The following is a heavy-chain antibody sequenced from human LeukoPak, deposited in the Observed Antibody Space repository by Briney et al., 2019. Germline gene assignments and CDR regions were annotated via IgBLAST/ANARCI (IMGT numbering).Heavy chain of an antibody. Sequence: SETLSLTCTVSGGSISSYYWSWIRQPPGKGLEWLGYIYYSGSTNYNPSLKSRVTISVDTSKNQFSLKLSSVTAADTAVYYCARRVYSSSWYWFDPWGQGTLVTVSS. D-gene: IGHD6-13*01. CDR1: GGSISSYY. J-gene: IGHJ5*02. CDR2: IYYSGST. V-gene: IGHV4-59*01. CDR3: ARRVYSSSWYWFDP.